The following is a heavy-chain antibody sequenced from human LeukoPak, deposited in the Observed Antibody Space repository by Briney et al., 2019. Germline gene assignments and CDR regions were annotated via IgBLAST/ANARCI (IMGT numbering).Heavy chain of an antibody. D-gene: IGHD3-22*01. CDR3: ARDSFDSSGHYYGFDY. CDR2: INPDGSNT. V-gene: IGHV3-74*03. J-gene: IGHJ4*02. CDR1: GFTFRSYW. Sequence: GGSLRLSCAASGFTFRSYWVHWVRQAPGKGLVWVSRINPDGSNTVYADSVKSRFTISRDNAKNTLYLQMNSLRAEDTAVYYCARDSFDSSGHYYGFDYWGRGTLVAVSS.